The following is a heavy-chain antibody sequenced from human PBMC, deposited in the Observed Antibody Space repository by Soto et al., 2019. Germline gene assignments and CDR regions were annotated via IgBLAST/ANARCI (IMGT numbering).Heavy chain of an antibody. Sequence: QVQLQESGPGLVKPSQTLSLTCTVSGDSISSGGYYWSWIRQHPGKGLEWIGYIYDNGGAYYSPSLKGRVVISVDRSENQFSLRLSSVTAADTAVYYCARVKGGTTRRAFDSWGQGTLVIVSS. CDR2: IYDNGGA. D-gene: IGHD1-7*01. CDR1: GDSISSGGYY. J-gene: IGHJ4*02. CDR3: ARVKGGTTRRAFDS. V-gene: IGHV4-31*03.